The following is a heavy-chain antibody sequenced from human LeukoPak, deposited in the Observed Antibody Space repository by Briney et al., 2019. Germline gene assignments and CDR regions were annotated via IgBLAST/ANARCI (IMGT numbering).Heavy chain of an antibody. CDR1: GFTYGNYL. Sequence: GGSLRLSCAAFGFTYGNYLMHWVRQAPGKGLVWVSRISPDGRSTNYADFVKGRFTVSRDNAMNTVYLQMNSLRTEDTAVYYCVRGASGGHYVIDYWGQGTLVTVPS. D-gene: IGHD1-26*01. CDR3: VRGASGGHYVIDY. J-gene: IGHJ4*02. CDR2: ISPDGRST. V-gene: IGHV3-74*01.